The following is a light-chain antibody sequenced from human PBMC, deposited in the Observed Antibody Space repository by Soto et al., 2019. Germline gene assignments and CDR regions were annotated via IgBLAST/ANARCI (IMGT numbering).Light chain of an antibody. CDR3: TVWDDSLRGRL. V-gene: IGLV1-47*01. Sequence: QSVLIQPPSASGTPGQRVTISCSGSSPNIESNFVYWYQQFPGTAPRLLIYRNNQRPSGVPDRFSGSKSGTSASLAISALRSEDEADYYCTVWDDSLRGRLFGGGTKVTVL. J-gene: IGLJ2*01. CDR1: SPNIESNF. CDR2: RNN.